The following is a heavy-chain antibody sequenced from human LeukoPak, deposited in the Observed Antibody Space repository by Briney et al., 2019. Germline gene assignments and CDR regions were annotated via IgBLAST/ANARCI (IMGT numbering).Heavy chain of an antibody. CDR3: ARVHGSGYKIYNWFDP. D-gene: IGHD5-12*01. J-gene: IGHJ5*02. Sequence: PSETLSLTCTVSGGSISSYYWSWIQQPPGKGLEWIGYIYYSGSTNYNPSLKSRVTISVDTSTNQFSLKLSSVTAADSAVYYCARVHGSGYKIYNWFDPWGQGTLVTVSS. CDR2: IYYSGST. V-gene: IGHV4-59*12. CDR1: GGSISSYY.